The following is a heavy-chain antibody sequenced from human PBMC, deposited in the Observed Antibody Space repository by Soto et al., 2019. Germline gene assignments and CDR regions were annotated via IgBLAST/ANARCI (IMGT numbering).Heavy chain of an antibody. J-gene: IGHJ6*02. Sequence: GASVKFSCKASGYTFTSYAMHWVRQAPGQRVECIGWINAGNGNTKYSQKFQGRVTITRDTSASTAYMELSSLRSEDTAVYYCARDSGSDLYYGLDVWGQGTTVTVSS. CDR1: GYTFTSYA. V-gene: IGHV1-3*01. D-gene: IGHD3-10*01. CDR3: ARDSGSDLYYGLDV. CDR2: INAGNGNT.